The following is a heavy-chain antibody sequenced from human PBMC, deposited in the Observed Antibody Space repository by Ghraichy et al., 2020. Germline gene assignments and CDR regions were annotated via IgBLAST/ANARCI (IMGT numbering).Heavy chain of an antibody. CDR3: ARQLYYYDSRGGGGAFDI. Sequence: SQTLSLTCTVSGGSFSTRDYFWGWIRQSPGKGLEWVGTYYYTGSTYYTSSLNSRVTISVDTSKSRFSLKLSSVTAADTAVYYCARQLYYYDSRGGGGAFDIWGQGTMVTVSS. CDR1: GGSFSTRDYF. V-gene: IGHV4-39*01. D-gene: IGHD3-22*01. CDR2: YYYTGST. J-gene: IGHJ3*02.